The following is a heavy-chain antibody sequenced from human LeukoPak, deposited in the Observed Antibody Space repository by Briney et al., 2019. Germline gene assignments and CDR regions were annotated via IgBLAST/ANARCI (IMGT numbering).Heavy chain of an antibody. J-gene: IGHJ4*02. V-gene: IGHV3-23*01. CDR2: ITSRGEST. CDR3: ARDWPNYYGSDGHYYRRDGDY. Sequence: GGSLRLSCAASGFTFSIYAMSWVRQAPGKGLQWVSSITSRGESTWYVDSVKGRFTITRDNSENTLYLQMHSLRAEDTAVYYCARDWPNYYGSDGHYYRRDGDYWGRGTLVSVSS. D-gene: IGHD3-22*01. CDR1: GFTFSIYA.